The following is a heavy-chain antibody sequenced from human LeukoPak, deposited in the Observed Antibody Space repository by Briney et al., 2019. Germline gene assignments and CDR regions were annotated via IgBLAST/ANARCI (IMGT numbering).Heavy chain of an antibody. CDR3: ARDLLGWELHYFDY. V-gene: IGHV3-21*01. CDR2: ISGNSSYI. D-gene: IGHD1-26*01. CDR1: GFTFSTYN. J-gene: IGHJ4*02. Sequence: GGSLRLSCAASGFTFSTYNMNWVRQAPGKGLEWVSSISGNSSYIYYADSVKGRFSISRDNAKNSLYLQMNSLRAEDTAVYYCARDLLGWELHYFDYWGQGTLVTVSS.